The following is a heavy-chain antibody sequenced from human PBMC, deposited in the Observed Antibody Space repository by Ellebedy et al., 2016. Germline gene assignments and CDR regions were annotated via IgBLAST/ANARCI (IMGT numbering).Heavy chain of an antibody. Sequence: GESLKISCAASGFTFSDYAMSWVRQAPGKGLEWVANIKEDGSNKHYVDSVKGRFTISRDNAKNSLHLQMSSLRVEDTAVYYCVRVMYYGDTTSYWGQGTLVTVSP. CDR1: GFTFSDYA. J-gene: IGHJ4*02. V-gene: IGHV3-7*03. CDR2: IKEDGSNK. CDR3: VRVMYYGDTTSY. D-gene: IGHD2/OR15-2a*01.